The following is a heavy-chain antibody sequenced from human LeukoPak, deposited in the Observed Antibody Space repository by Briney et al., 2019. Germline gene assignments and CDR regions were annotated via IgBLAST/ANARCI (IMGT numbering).Heavy chain of an antibody. CDR3: ARRGLYDSTGYYSFDY. CDR2: IYYSGIT. V-gene: IGHV4-59*08. CDR1: GDSISSYY. J-gene: IGHJ4*02. Sequence: SETLSLTCTVSGDSISSYYWSWIRQPPGMGLEWIGYIYYSGITNYNPSLKSRVTISVDTSKNQLSLKLSSVTAADTAVYYCARRGLYDSTGYYSFDYWGQGSLLTVSS. D-gene: IGHD3-22*01.